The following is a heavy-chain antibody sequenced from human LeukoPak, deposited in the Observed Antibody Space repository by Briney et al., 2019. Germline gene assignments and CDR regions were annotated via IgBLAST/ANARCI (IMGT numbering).Heavy chain of an antibody. CDR1: GFTFSSYA. D-gene: IGHD3-22*01. Sequence: GGSLRLSCAASGFTFSSYAVSWVRQAPGKGLEWVSAISGSGGSTYYADSVKGRFTISRDNSKNTLYLQMNSLRAEDTAVYYCAKWHLYYYDSSGLPIDYWGQGTLVTVSS. J-gene: IGHJ4*02. V-gene: IGHV3-23*01. CDR3: AKWHLYYYDSSGLPIDY. CDR2: ISGSGGST.